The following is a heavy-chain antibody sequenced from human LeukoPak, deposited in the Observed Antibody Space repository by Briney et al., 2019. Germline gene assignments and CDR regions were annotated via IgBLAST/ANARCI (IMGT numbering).Heavy chain of an antibody. J-gene: IGHJ6*03. V-gene: IGHV3-23*01. CDR3: AKDRCSNGIGCYYYYMDV. Sequence: GGSLRLSCAASGFTFSSYAMSWVRQAPGKGLDWVSSINGGGGSTYYADSVKSRFSISRDSSKNILYLQMNSLRAEDTAVYYCAKDRCSNGIGCYYYYMDVWGKGTTVTVSS. D-gene: IGHD2-8*01. CDR2: INGGGGST. CDR1: GFTFSSYA.